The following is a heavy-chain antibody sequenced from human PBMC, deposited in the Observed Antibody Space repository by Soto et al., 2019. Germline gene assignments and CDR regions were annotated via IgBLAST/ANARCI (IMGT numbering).Heavy chain of an antibody. CDR2: IIPIFGTA. CDR1: GGTFSSYA. D-gene: IGHD3-22*01. J-gene: IGHJ3*02. Sequence: QVQLVQSGAEVKKPGSSVKVSCKASGGTFSSYAISWVRQAPGQGLEWMGGIIPIFGTANYAQKFQGRVTITADESTSTAYMELSSLRSEDTAVYYCAKAGFWYYDSSGSQSAFDIWGQGTMVTVSS. CDR3: AKAGFWYYDSSGSQSAFDI. V-gene: IGHV1-69*01.